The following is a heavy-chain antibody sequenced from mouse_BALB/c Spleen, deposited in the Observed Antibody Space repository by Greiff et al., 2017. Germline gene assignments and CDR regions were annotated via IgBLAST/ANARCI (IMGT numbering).Heavy chain of an antibody. V-gene: IGHV1-54*03. D-gene: IGHD2-4*01. Sequence: QVQLQQSGAELVRPGTSVKVSCKASGYAFTNYLIEWVKQRPGQGLEWIGVINPGSGGTNYNEKFKGKATLTADKSSSTAYMQLSSLTSDDSAVYFCARSGYDYDPLDYWGQGTTLTVSS. CDR1: GYAFTNYL. J-gene: IGHJ2*01. CDR2: INPGSGGT. CDR3: ARSGYDYDPLDY.